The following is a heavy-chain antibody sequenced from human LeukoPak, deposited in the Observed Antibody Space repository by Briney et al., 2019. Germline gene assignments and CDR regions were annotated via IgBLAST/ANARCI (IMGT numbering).Heavy chain of an antibody. CDR2: ISSSGSTI. V-gene: IGHV3-48*03. Sequence: GGSLRLSCAASGFTFSSYEMNWVRQAPGKGLEWVSYISSSGSTIYYADSVKGRFTIPRDNAKNSLYLQMNSLRAEDTAVYFCTRGGYCSSTSCYKNGMDVWGKGTTVTVSS. CDR3: TRGGYCSSTSCYKNGMDV. CDR1: GFTFSSYE. J-gene: IGHJ6*04. D-gene: IGHD2-2*02.